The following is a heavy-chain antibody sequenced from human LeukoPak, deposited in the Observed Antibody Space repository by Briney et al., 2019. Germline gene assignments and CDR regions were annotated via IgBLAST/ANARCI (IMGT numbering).Heavy chain of an antibody. CDR1: GYTFTSYG. J-gene: IGHJ6*03. D-gene: IGHD2-2*02. V-gene: IGHV1-69*05. CDR3: ATGEGVVPAAILVGVVDYYYYYMDV. CDR2: IIPIFGTA. Sequence: GASVKVSCKASGYTFTSYGISWVRQAPGQGLEWMGGIIPIFGTANYAQKFQGRVTITTDESTSTAYMELSSLRSEDTAVYYCATGEGVVPAAILVGVVDYYYYYMDVWGKGTMVTVSS.